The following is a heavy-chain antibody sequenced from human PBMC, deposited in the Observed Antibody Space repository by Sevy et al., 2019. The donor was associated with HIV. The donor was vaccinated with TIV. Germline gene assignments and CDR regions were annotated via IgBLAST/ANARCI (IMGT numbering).Heavy chain of an antibody. D-gene: IGHD4-17*01. V-gene: IGHV4-30-2*01. Sequence: SETLSLTCAVSGGSISSGLYSWNWIWQPPGRGLEWIGYIYHTGNTYYNPSLKTRVTISVDRSKNQFSLRLTSVTAADTAVYYCARDSGDYPYYFDHWGQGTLVTVSS. CDR1: GGSISSGLYS. CDR3: ARDSGDYPYYFDH. CDR2: IYHTGNT. J-gene: IGHJ4*02.